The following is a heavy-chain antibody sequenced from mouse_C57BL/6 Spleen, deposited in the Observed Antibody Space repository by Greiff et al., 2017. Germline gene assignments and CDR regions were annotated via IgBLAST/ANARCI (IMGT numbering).Heavy chain of an antibody. Sequence: QVQLQQPGAELVMPGASVKLSCKASGYTFTSYWMHWVKQRPGQGLEWIGEIDPSDSYTNYNQKFKGKSTLTVDKSSSTAYMQLSSLTSEDSAVYYCAKGNTTGAMDYWGQGTSVTVSS. J-gene: IGHJ4*01. D-gene: IGHD1-1*01. V-gene: IGHV1-69*01. CDR3: AKGNTTGAMDY. CDR1: GYTFTSYW. CDR2: IDPSDSYT.